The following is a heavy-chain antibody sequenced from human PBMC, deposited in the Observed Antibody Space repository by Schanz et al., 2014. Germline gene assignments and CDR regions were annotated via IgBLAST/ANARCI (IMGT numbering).Heavy chain of an antibody. CDR3: ARLSVAGRPHVNYWYFDL. D-gene: IGHD6-19*01. CDR1: GGTFNSYT. Sequence: QVQLVQSGAEVKKPGSSMKVSCKASGGTFNSYTINWVRQAPGQGLEWMGWITAYNGDTNYAQKFQGWVTMTRDTSISTAYMEVSRLKSDDTAVYYCARLSVAGRPHVNYWYFDLWGRGTLVTVSS. V-gene: IGHV1-2*04. J-gene: IGHJ2*01. CDR2: ITAYNGDT.